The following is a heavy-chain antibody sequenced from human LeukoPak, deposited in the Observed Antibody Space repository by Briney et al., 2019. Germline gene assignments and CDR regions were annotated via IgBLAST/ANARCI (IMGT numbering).Heavy chain of an antibody. D-gene: IGHD2-2*02. V-gene: IGHV1-2*02. CDR2: INPNSGGT. Sequence: GASVTVSCKASGYTFTGYYMHWVRQAPGQGLEWMGWINPNSGGTNYAQKFQGRVTMTRDTSISTAYMELSRLTSDDTAVYYCARVYGRGYQLVYSYYYMDVWGKGTTVTVSS. CDR1: GYTFTGYY. CDR3: ARVYGRGYQLVYSYYYMDV. J-gene: IGHJ6*03.